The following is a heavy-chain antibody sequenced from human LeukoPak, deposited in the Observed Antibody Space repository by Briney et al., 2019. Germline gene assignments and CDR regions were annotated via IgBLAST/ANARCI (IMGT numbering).Heavy chain of an antibody. D-gene: IGHD3-16*01. J-gene: IGHJ4*02. CDR1: GFTFSTYG. Sequence: GGSLRLSCAASGFTFSTYGMHWVRQAPGKGLEWVAVISYDGSNKYYADSVKGRFTISRDNSKNTLYLQMGSLRAEDMAVYYCARVGGGGYFDSWGQGTLVTVSS. V-gene: IGHV3-30*03. CDR3: ARVGGGGYFDS. CDR2: ISYDGSNK.